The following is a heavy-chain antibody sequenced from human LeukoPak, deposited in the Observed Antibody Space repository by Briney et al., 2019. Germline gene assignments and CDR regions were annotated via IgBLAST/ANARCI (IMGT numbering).Heavy chain of an antibody. V-gene: IGHV4-61*02. J-gene: IGHJ5*02. Sequence: SETLSLTCTVSGGSISSGSYYWSWIRQPAGKGLEWIGRIYTSGSTNYNPSLKSRVTISVDTSKNQFSLKLSSVTAADTAVYYCARTTKGWLLFNWFDPWGQGILVTVSS. CDR1: GGSISSGSYY. D-gene: IGHD3-3*01. CDR2: IYTSGST. CDR3: ARTTKGWLLFNWFDP.